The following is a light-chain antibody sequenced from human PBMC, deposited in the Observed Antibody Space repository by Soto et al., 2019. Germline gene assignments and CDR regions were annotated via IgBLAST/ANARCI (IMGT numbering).Light chain of an antibody. CDR3: SSYGGNADVV. J-gene: IGLJ2*01. Sequence: QSVLTQPRSVSGSPGQSVTISCTGTSSNVGAYTFVSWYQQYPGKAPNLIIYHVNKRPSGVPDRFSGSKSGNTASLTISGLQAEDESDYYCSSYGGNADVVFGGGTKVTVL. V-gene: IGLV2-11*01. CDR2: HVN. CDR1: SSNVGAYTF.